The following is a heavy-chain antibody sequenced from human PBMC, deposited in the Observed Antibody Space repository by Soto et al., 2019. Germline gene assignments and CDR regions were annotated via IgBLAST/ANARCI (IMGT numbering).Heavy chain of an antibody. Sequence: ASVKVSCKVSGYTLTELSMHWVRQAPGKGLEWMGGFDPEDGETIYAQKFQGRVTMTEDTSTDTAYMELSSLRSEDTAVYYCATDWNDSSGYYYWGQGTLVSVSS. CDR2: FDPEDGET. CDR1: GYTLTELS. CDR3: ATDWNDSSGYYY. D-gene: IGHD3-22*01. V-gene: IGHV1-24*01. J-gene: IGHJ4*02.